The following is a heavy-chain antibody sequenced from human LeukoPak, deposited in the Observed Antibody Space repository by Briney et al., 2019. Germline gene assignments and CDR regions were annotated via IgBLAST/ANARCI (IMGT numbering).Heavy chain of an antibody. CDR3: ARDYCSSTSCLFDY. D-gene: IGHD2-2*01. J-gene: IGHJ4*02. CDR2: INPNSGDT. V-gene: IGHV1-2*06. Sequence: VSVKVSCKASGYTFTGYHMHWVRQAPGQGLEWMGRINPNSGDTNYAQKFQGRVTMTRGTSISTAYMELSRLRSDDTAVYYCARDYCSSTSCLFDYWGQGTLVTVSS. CDR1: GYTFTGYH.